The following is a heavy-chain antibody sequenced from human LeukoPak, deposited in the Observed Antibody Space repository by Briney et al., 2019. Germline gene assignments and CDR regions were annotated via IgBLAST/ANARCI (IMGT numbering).Heavy chain of an antibody. V-gene: IGHV5-51*01. J-gene: IGHJ6*03. D-gene: IGHD4-11*01. Sequence: GESLKISCKGSGYSFTGYWIGWVRQMPGKGLEWMGIIYPGDSDTRYSPSFQGQVTISADKSISTAYLQWSSLKASDTAMYYCARHLIDYSNYRKVGDYYYMDVWGKGTTVTVSS. CDR1: GYSFTGYW. CDR2: IYPGDSDT. CDR3: ARHLIDYSNYRKVGDYYYMDV.